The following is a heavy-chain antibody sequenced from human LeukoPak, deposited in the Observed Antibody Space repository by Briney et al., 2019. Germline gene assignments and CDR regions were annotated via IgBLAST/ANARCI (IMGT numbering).Heavy chain of an antibody. CDR1: GGSFSSNSYY. V-gene: IGHV4-39*07. CDR3: AGAPRSIGGGSGGY. J-gene: IGHJ4*02. D-gene: IGHD4-23*01. Sequence: SETLSLTCTVSGGSFSSNSYYWGWIRLPPGKGLEWIGSINYSGRTYYSPSLKSRVTISVDTSKNQFSLKLSSVTAADTAVYYCAGAPRSIGGGSGGYWGQGTLVTVSS. CDR2: INYSGRT.